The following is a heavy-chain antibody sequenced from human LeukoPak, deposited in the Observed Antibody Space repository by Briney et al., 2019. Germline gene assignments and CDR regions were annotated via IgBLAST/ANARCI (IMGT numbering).Heavy chain of an antibody. V-gene: IGHV3-11*04. D-gene: IGHD3-22*01. Sequence: NAGGSLRLSCAASGFTFSDYHMSWIRQAPGKGLEWVSYISSSGSTIYYADSVKGRFTISRHNAKNSLYLQMNSLRAEDTAVYYCARDYYDSSGYPTHFDYWGQGTLVTVSS. CDR2: ISSSGSTI. CDR1: GFTFSDYH. CDR3: ARDYYDSSGYPTHFDY. J-gene: IGHJ4*02.